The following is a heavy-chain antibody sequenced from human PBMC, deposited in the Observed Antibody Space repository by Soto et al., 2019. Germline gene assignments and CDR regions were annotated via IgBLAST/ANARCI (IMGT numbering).Heavy chain of an antibody. CDR3: ARHHKYSSSWYPLYNWFDP. CDR2: IYYSGST. J-gene: IGHJ5*02. CDR1: GGSISSSSYY. V-gene: IGHV4-39*01. D-gene: IGHD6-13*01. Sequence: QLQLQESGPGLVKPSETLSLTCTVSGGSISSSSYYWGWIRQPPGKGLEWIGSIYYSGSTYYNPSLKSRVTISVDTSKNQFSLKLSSVTAADTAVYYCARHHKYSSSWYPLYNWFDPWGQGTLVTVSS.